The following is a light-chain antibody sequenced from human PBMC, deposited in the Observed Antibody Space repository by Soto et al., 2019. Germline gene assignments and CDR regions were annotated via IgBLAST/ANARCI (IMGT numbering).Light chain of an antibody. Sequence: EVLLTQSPVTLSLSPVERATLSCRASQSFRGLLAWYQQKPGQAPRLLIYDAYNSATGIPPRFSGSGSGTDFTLTIISLEPEDSAVYYCQQLHIWPITFGQGTRLEIK. CDR3: QQLHIWPIT. J-gene: IGKJ5*01. CDR2: DAY. CDR1: QSFRGL. V-gene: IGKV3-11*01.